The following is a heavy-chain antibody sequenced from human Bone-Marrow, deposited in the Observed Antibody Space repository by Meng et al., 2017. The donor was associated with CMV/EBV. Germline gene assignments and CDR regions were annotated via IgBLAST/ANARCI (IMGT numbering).Heavy chain of an antibody. CDR3: ARDPAGDFDY. D-gene: IGHD3-10*01. J-gene: IGHJ4*02. V-gene: IGHV3-23*01. CDR2: ISGSGGST. CDR1: GFTFSSYA. Sequence: GESLKISCAASGFTFSSYAMSWVRQAPGKGLEWVSAISGSGGSTYYADSVKGRFTISRDNSRNFLYLQMNSLRAEDTAVYYCARDPAGDFDYWGQGTLVTVSS.